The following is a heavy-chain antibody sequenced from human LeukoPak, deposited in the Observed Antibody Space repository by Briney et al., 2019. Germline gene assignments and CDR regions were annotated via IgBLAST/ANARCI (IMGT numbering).Heavy chain of an antibody. CDR3: VKGGSRGTYFFDY. V-gene: IGHV3-30*02. CDR1: GFTFNIYG. Sequence: GGSLRLSCAASGFTFNIYGFHWVRQAPGKGLEWVTFTRFDGSNEHYADSVKGRFSISRDNSKDTLYLQMNSLRAEDSAVYYCVKGGSRGTYFFDYWGQGTLVTVSS. CDR2: TRFDGSNE. D-gene: IGHD3-10*01. J-gene: IGHJ4*02.